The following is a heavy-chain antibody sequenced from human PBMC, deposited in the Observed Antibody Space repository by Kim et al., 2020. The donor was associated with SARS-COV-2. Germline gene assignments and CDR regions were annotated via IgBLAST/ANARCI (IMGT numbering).Heavy chain of an antibody. J-gene: IGHJ6*02. Sequence: SETLSLTCTVSGGSISSYYWSWIRQPPGKGLEWIGYIYYSGSTNYNPSLKSRVTISVDTSKNQFSLKLSSVTAADTAVYYCARVSDCYNSHYYYGMDVWGQGTTVTVSS. D-gene: IGHD2-21*01. V-gene: IGHV4-59*13. CDR1: GGSISSYY. CDR2: IYYSGST. CDR3: ARVSDCYNSHYYYGMDV.